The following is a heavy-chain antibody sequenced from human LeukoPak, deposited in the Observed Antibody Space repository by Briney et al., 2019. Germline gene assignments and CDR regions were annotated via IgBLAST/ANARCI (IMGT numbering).Heavy chain of an antibody. V-gene: IGHV4-39*07. CDR1: GGSISSSSYY. CDR3: ARRGFGRWLQRALDY. J-gene: IGHJ4*02. D-gene: IGHD5-24*01. CDR2: IYYSGST. Sequence: KSSETLSLTCTVSGGSISSSSYYWGWIRQPPGKGLEWIGSIYYSGSTYYNPSLKSRVTISVDTSKNQFSLKLSSVTAADTAVYYCARRGFGRWLQRALDYWGQGTLVTVSS.